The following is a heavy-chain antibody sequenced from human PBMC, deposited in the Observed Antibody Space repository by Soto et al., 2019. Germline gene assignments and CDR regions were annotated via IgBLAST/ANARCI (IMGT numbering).Heavy chain of an antibody. D-gene: IGHD3-22*01. CDR3: ARLGGYYQAFDQ. V-gene: IGHV4-59*08. CDR2: IYYSGST. Sequence: PSETLSLTCTVSGDSINNYYWSWFRQPPGKGLEWIGYIYYSGSTTYKPSLKSRVTISVDTSKNQFFLKLNSVTAADTAVYYCARLGGYYQAFDQWGQGSLVTVSS. CDR1: GDSINNYY. J-gene: IGHJ4*02.